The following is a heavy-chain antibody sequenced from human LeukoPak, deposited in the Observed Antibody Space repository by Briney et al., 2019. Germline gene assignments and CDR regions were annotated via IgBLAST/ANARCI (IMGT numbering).Heavy chain of an antibody. Sequence: LSGRSLRLSCAASGFTFSSYAMHWVRQAPGKGLEWVALISYDGSNKYYADSVKGRFTISRDNSKNTLYLQMNSLRTEDTAVYYCARGQRAHVEWSNYMDVWGKGTTVIVSS. D-gene: IGHD3-3*01. CDR1: GFTFSSYA. CDR3: ARGQRAHVEWSNYMDV. CDR2: ISYDGSNK. J-gene: IGHJ6*03. V-gene: IGHV3-30*04.